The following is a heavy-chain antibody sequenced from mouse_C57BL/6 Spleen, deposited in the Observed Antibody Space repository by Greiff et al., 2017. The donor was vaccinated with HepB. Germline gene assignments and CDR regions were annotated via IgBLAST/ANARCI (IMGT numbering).Heavy chain of an antibody. Sequence: EVKLMESVGGLFQPVGSLKLSCFASGFSFSNYWLNWVRHLPEKGLEWVAQIRLKSDNYATHYGESVKGRFTISRDDSKSSVYLQMNNLRAEDTGIYYCTYYGSSPYWYFDVWGTGTTVTVSS. CDR3: TYYGSSPYWYFDV. CDR1: GFSFSNYW. D-gene: IGHD1-1*01. J-gene: IGHJ1*03. V-gene: IGHV6-3*01. CDR2: IRLKSDNYAT.